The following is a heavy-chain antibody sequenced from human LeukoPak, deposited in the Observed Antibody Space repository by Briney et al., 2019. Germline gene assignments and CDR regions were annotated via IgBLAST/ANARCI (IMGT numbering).Heavy chain of an antibody. CDR1: GYTFTSYG. J-gene: IGHJ4*01. D-gene: IGHD3-22*01. CDR3: ASWYTGCSGYYCDY. Sequence: EASVKVSCKASGYTFTSYGISWVRQAPAQGLEWMGWISAYNGNTNYAQKLQGRVTMTTDTSTSTAYMELRSMGSDDAAVYYCASWYTGCSGYYCDYWGHGTLVTVSS. CDR2: ISAYNGNT. V-gene: IGHV1-18*01.